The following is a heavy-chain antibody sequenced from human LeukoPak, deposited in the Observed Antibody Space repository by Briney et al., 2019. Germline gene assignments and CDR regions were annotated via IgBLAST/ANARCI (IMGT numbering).Heavy chain of an antibody. CDR3: ARGFTTVIVVVEGAFDI. V-gene: IGHV3-48*04. D-gene: IGHD3-22*01. CDR2: VSSSSGTI. Sequence: PGGSLRLSCAASGFTFSRFSMNWVRQAPGKGLEWVSYVSSSSGTIYYADSVKGRFTISRDNAKNSLYLQMNSLRAEDTAVYYCARGFTTVIVVVEGAFDIWGQGTMVTVSS. J-gene: IGHJ3*02. CDR1: GFTFSRFS.